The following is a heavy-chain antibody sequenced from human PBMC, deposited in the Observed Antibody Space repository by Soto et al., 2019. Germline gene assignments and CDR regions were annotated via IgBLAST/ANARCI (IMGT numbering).Heavy chain of an antibody. CDR1: GGSISSYY. V-gene: IGHV4-59*01. CDR2: IYYSGST. J-gene: IGHJ4*02. Sequence: SETLSLTCTVSGGSISSYYWSWIRQPPGKGLEWIGYIYYSGSTNYNPSLKSRVTISVDTSKNRFSLKLSSVTAADTAVYYCAREDFWSGYYTKGYFDYWGQGTLVTVSS. CDR3: AREDFWSGYYTKGYFDY. D-gene: IGHD3-3*01.